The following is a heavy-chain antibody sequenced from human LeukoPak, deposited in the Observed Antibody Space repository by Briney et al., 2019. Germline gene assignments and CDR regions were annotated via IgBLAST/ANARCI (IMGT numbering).Heavy chain of an antibody. J-gene: IGHJ4*02. CDR1: GGSITNYY. Sequence: SETLSLTCTISGGSITNYYWSWIRQPPGKGLEWIGYIHYSGSTKYKSSLKSRVTISVDTSKNQFSLKLSSVTAADTAVYYCARVQQWLDFDYWGQGTLVTVSS. V-gene: IGHV4-59*01. CDR3: ARVQQWLDFDY. CDR2: IHYSGST. D-gene: IGHD6-19*01.